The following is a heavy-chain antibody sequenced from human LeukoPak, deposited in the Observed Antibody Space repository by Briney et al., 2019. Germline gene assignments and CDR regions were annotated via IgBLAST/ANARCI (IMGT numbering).Heavy chain of an antibody. CDR1: EFTFSSYE. CDR2: ISSRGSSI. CDR3: ARDSGSYRGFDY. Sequence: GGSLRLSCAASEFTFSSYEMNWVRQAPGKGLEWISFISSRGSSIYYADSVKGRFTIPRDNAKNSLYLQMNSLRAEDTAVYYCARDSGSYRGFDYWGQGTLVTVSS. D-gene: IGHD1-26*01. V-gene: IGHV3-48*03. J-gene: IGHJ4*02.